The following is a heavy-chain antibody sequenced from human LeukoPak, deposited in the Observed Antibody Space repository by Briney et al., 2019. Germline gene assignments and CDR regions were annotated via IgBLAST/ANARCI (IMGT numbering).Heavy chain of an antibody. CDR1: GFTFSSYW. V-gene: IGHV3-7*01. CDR2: IKQDGSEK. Sequence: GGSLRLSCAASGFTFSSYWMSWVRQAPGKGLEWVANIKQDGSEKYYVDSVKGRFTISRDNARNSLYLQMNSLRAEDTAVYYCARTGSSVHFDYWGQGTLVTVSS. D-gene: IGHD2-15*01. J-gene: IGHJ4*02. CDR3: ARTGSSVHFDY.